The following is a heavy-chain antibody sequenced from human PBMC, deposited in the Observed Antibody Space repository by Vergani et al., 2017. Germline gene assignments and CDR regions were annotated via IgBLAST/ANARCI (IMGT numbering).Heavy chain of an antibody. CDR1: GFTFDDYA. CDR3: ARVRGDNKQMVMYYFDY. Sequence: VQLVESGGGLVQPGRSLRLSCAASGFTFDDYAMHWVRQAPGKGLEWVSGISWNSGSIGYADSVKGRFTISRDNAKNSLYLQMNSLRAEDTALYYCARVRGDNKQMVMYYFDYWGQGTLVTVSS. CDR2: ISWNSGSI. V-gene: IGHV3-9*01. J-gene: IGHJ4*02. D-gene: IGHD2-8*01.